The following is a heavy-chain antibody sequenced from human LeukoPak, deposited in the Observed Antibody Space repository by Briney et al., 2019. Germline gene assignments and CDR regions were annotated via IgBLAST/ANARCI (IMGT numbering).Heavy chain of an antibody. CDR3: ARSAGATWIFDY. Sequence: ASVKVSCKASGGTFSSYAISWMRQAPGQGLEWMGGIIPIFGTANYAQKFQGRVTITADESTSTAYMELSSLRSEDTAVYYCARSAGATWIFDYWGQGTLVAVSS. V-gene: IGHV1-69*13. J-gene: IGHJ4*02. D-gene: IGHD1-26*01. CDR1: GGTFSSYA. CDR2: IIPIFGTA.